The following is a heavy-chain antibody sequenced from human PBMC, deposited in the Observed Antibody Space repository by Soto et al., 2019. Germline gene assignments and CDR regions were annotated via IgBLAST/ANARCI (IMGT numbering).Heavy chain of an antibody. CDR3: ETTDSVVYDPY. V-gene: IGHV4-38-2*01. CDR2: IYHSGTT. D-gene: IGHD3-22*01. J-gene: IGHJ4*02. Sequence: SETLSLTCAVSGDSISSGYHWAWIRQPPGKGLEWVASIYHSGTTYYNPSLTSRVTISVDTSKNQFSLKLTSVTAADAAGYYCETTDSVVYDPYCGQGSLVT. CDR1: GDSISSGYH.